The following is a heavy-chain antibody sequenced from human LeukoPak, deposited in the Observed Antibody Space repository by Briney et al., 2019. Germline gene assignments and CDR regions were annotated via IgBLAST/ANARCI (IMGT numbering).Heavy chain of an antibody. Sequence: GGSLRLSCAASGFTFSSYSMNWVRQAPGKGLEWVSSISNSSSYIYYADSVKGRFTISRDNAKNSLYLQMNSLRAEDTAVYYCARVERRNGFDYWGQGTLVTVSS. CDR3: ARVERRNGFDY. J-gene: IGHJ4*02. CDR1: GFTFSSYS. D-gene: IGHD1-1*01. V-gene: IGHV3-21*01. CDR2: ISNSSSYI.